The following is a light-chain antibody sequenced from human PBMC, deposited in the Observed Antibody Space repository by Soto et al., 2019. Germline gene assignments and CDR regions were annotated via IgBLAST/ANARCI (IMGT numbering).Light chain of an antibody. J-gene: IGKJ4*01. V-gene: IGKV1-16*01. Sequence: DIQMTQSPYSLSASVGDTVTITCRASQGIGNFLAWFQQKPGKAPTSLISEASSLQSGVPSRFSGSGSGTDFTLTISSLQPEDFATYYGQQYHSYPVTFGGGPKVEFK. CDR2: EAS. CDR3: QQYHSYPVT. CDR1: QGIGNF.